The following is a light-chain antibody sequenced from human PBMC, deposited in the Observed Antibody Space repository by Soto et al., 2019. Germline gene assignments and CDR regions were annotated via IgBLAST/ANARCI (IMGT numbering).Light chain of an antibody. CDR1: QSINNVY. J-gene: IGKJ2*01. CDR2: GAS. CDR3: RLYGSSPPMYT. Sequence: DIVLTQSPDTLSLSPGERASLSCRASQSINNVYLGWYQQKRGQAPRLLIYGASSRATGIPDRFSGSGSGTDFTLTISRLEPEDFAVYYCRLYGSSPPMYTFGQGTKLEIK. V-gene: IGKV3-20*01.